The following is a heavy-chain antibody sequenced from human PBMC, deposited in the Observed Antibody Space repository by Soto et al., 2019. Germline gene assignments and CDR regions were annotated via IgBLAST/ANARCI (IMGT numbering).Heavy chain of an antibody. Sequence: QVQLVQSGAEVKKPGSSVKVSCKASGGTFSSYTISWVRQAPGQGLEWMGRIIPILGIATYAQKFQGRVTITADKSTSTAYMELSRLRSEDTAVYSCAGGGGYYSGGSCPATEDWGPGTLVTVYS. CDR1: GGTFSSYT. J-gene: IGHJ1*01. V-gene: IGHV1-69*02. D-gene: IGHD2-15*01. CDR2: IIPILGIA. CDR3: AGGGGYYSGGSCPATED.